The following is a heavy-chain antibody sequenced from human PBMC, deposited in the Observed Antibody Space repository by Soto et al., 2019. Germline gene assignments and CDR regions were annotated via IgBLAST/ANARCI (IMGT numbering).Heavy chain of an antibody. J-gene: IGHJ6*02. V-gene: IGHV3-13*05. CDR2: ISAAGYP. Sequence: EVQLVESGGGLVQPGGSLGLSCEASGFTFRNYDMHWVRQGTGKGLEWVSGISAAGYPDYADAVEGRCTISRENAQNSFFLQMNSLRVGDTAVYYCARTDRDFYGLDVWGQGTTVIVSS. CDR3: ARTDRDFYGLDV. CDR1: GFTFRNYD.